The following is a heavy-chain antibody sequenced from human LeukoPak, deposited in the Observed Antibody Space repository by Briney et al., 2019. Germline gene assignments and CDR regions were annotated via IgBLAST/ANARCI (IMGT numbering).Heavy chain of an antibody. Sequence: GASVKVSCKASGYTFTSYYMHWVRQAPGQGLEWMGIINPSGGSTSYAQKLQGRVTMTRDTSTGTVYMELSSLRSEDTAVYYCARDWFSDSSGYYPSPGFDYWGQGTLVTVSS. CDR3: ARDWFSDSSGYYPSPGFDY. CDR2: INPSGGST. CDR1: GYTFTSYY. J-gene: IGHJ4*02. D-gene: IGHD3-22*01. V-gene: IGHV1-46*01.